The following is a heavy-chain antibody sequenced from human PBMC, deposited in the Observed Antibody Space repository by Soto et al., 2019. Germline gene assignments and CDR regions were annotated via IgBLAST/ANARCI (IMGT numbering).Heavy chain of an antibody. CDR3: AKEKAILTGYGGYYYYGMDV. CDR2: ISYDGSNK. J-gene: IGHJ6*02. V-gene: IGHV3-30*18. Sequence: PGGSLRLSCAASGFTFSSYGMHWVRQAPGKGLEWVAVISYDGSNKYYADSVKGRFTISRDNSKNTLYLQMNSLRAEDTAVYYCAKEKAILTGYGGYYYYGMDVWGQGTTVTVSS. CDR1: GFTFSSYG. D-gene: IGHD3-9*01.